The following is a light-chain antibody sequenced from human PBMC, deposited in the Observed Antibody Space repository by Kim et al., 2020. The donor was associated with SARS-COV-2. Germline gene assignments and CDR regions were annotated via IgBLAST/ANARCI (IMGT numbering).Light chain of an antibody. CDR3: QQYGRSPGYT. J-gene: IGKJ2*01. CDR1: QSVSSIY. V-gene: IGKV3-20*01. CDR2: AAS. Sequence: EIVLTQYPGTLSLSPGERATLSCRASQSVSSIYFAWYQQKVGQAPRLLIYAASSRATGIPDRFSGSGSQTDFTLTINGLGPEDFAVYYCQQYGRSPGYTFGQGTKLEI.